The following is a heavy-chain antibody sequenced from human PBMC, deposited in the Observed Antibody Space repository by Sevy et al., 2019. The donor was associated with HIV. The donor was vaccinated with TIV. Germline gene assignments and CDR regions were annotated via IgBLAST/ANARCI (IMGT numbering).Heavy chain of an antibody. J-gene: IGHJ4*02. V-gene: IGHV3-23*01. CDR1: GFAFYDYN. D-gene: IGHD2-8*01. CDR3: AREGCTRPHDY. CDR2: LSFGCGKI. Sequence: GGSLRLSCVASGFAFYDYNMSWIRQAPGKGLEWVATLSFGCGKINYADSVKGRFTISRDNSKNSFYLQMDNLRVEDTALYYCAREGCTRPHDYWGQGTRVTVSS.